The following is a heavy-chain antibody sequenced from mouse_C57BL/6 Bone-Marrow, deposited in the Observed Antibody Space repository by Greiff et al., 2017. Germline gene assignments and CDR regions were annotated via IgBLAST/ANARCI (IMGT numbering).Heavy chain of an antibody. CDR3: ARSGTTVY. CDR2: IYPGDGDT. J-gene: IGHJ3*01. Sequence: VKLVESGAELVKPGASVKISCKASGYAFSSYWMNWVKQRPGKGLEWIGQIYPGDGDTNYNGKFKGKATLTADKSSSTAYMQLSSLTSEDSAVYFCARSGTTVYWGQGTLVTVSA. D-gene: IGHD1-1*01. V-gene: IGHV1-80*01. CDR1: GYAFSSYW.